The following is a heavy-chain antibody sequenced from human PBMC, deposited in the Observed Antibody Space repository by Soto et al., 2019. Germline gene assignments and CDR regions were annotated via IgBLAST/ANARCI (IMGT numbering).Heavy chain of an antibody. D-gene: IGHD3-22*01. J-gene: IGHJ6*02. CDR1: GFTFSSYD. V-gene: IGHV3-13*01. Sequence: EVQLVESGGGLVQPGGSLRLSCAASGFTFSSYDMHWVRQATGKGLEWVSAIGTAGDTYYPGSVKGRFTISRENAKNSLYLQMNSLRAGDTAVYYCAREGYYDSSGYLMYYYGMDVWGQGTTVTVSS. CDR3: AREGYYDSSGYLMYYYGMDV. CDR2: IGTAGDT.